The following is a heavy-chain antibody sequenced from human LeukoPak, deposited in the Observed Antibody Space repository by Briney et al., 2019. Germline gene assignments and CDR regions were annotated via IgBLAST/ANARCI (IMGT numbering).Heavy chain of an antibody. CDR2: ISGSGGST. J-gene: IGHJ5*02. CDR3: AKDPKRRVVPGTIPPDWFDP. V-gene: IGHV3-23*01. D-gene: IGHD2-2*02. CDR1: GFTFSSYA. Sequence: GGSLRLSCAASGFTFSSYAMSWVRQAPGKGLEWVSAISGSGGSTYYADSVKGRFTISRDNFKSTLYLQMDSLRAEDTAVYYCAKDPKRRVVPGTIPPDWFDPWGQGTLVTVSS.